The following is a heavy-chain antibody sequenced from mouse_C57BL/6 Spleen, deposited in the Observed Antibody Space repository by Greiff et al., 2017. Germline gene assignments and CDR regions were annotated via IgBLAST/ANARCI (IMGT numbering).Heavy chain of an antibody. J-gene: IGHJ3*01. Sequence: VQLQQSGPGLVAPSQSLSITCTVSGFSLTSYAISWVRQPPGKGLEWLGVIWNGGGTNYNSALKSRLSISKDNSKSQVFLKMNSLQTDDTARYYCARNSGREAWFAYWGQGTLVTVSA. CDR2: IWNGGGT. CDR1: GFSLTSYA. CDR3: ARNSGREAWFAY. V-gene: IGHV2-9-1*01.